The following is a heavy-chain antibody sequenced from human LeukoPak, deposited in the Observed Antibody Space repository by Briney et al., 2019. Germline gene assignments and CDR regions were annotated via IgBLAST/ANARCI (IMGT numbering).Heavy chain of an antibody. V-gene: IGHV4-30-2*01. CDR1: GGSISSGGYY. J-gene: IGHJ4*02. CDR3: ARLAVTYYFDY. CDR2: IYHSGST. Sequence: SQTLSLTCTVSGGSISSGGYYWSWIRQPPGKGLEWIGYIYHSGSTYYNPSLKSRVTISVDRSKNQFSLKLSSVTAADTAVYYCARLAVTYYFDYWGQGTLVTVSS. D-gene: IGHD5-18*01.